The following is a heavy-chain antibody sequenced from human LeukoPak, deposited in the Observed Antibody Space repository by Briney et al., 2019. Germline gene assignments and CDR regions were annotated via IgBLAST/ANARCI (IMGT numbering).Heavy chain of an antibody. CDR3: ARDVDIVVVVAASQKGHNWFDP. CDR1: GGTFSSYA. CDR2: IIPIFGIA. Sequence: ASVKVSCKAPGGTFSSYAISWVRQAPGQGLEWMGRIIPIFGIANYAQKFQGRVTITADKSTSTAYMELSSLRSEDTAVYYCARDVDIVVVVAASQKGHNWFDPWGQGTLVTVSS. V-gene: IGHV1-69*04. D-gene: IGHD2-15*01. J-gene: IGHJ5*02.